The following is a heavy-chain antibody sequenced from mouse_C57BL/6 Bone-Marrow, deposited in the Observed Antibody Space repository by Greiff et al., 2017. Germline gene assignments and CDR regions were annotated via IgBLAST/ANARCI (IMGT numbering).Heavy chain of an antibody. Sequence: QVQLQQPGAELVKPGASVKLSCKASGYTFTSYWMQWVKQRPGQGLEWIGEFDPSDSYTNYNQKFKGKATLTVDTSSSTAYMQLSSLTSEDSAVYYCARDGYYPAWFAYWGQGTLVTVSA. D-gene: IGHD2-3*01. CDR3: ARDGYYPAWFAY. CDR1: GYTFTSYW. V-gene: IGHV1-50*01. J-gene: IGHJ3*01. CDR2: FDPSDSYT.